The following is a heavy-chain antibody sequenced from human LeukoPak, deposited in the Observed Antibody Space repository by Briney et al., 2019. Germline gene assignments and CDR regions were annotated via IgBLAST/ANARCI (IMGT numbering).Heavy chain of an antibody. CDR2: INPGDSET. Sequence: KLGESLKISCKGSGYSFTSYWIGWVRQMPGRGLEWMGIINPGDSETKYSPSFQGQVTISADKSISTAYLQWSSLKASDTAMYYCARPGYRSRYFDYWGQGTLVTVSS. CDR1: GYSFTSYW. J-gene: IGHJ4*02. V-gene: IGHV5-51*01. D-gene: IGHD6-19*01. CDR3: ARPGYRSRYFDY.